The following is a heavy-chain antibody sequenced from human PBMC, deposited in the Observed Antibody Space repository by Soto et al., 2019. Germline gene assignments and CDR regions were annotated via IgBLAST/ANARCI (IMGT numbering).Heavy chain of an antibody. J-gene: IGHJ6*02. CDR1: GFTFSSYS. CDR3: AREIMVSAMVGYYYYGMDV. CDR2: ISSSSSTI. V-gene: IGHV3-48*02. Sequence: GGSLRLSCAASGFTFSSYSMNWVRQAPGKGLEWVSYISSSSSTIYYADSVKGRFTISRDNAKNSLYLQMNSLRDEDTAVYYCAREIMVSAMVGYYYYGMDVWGQGTTVTVSS. D-gene: IGHD5-18*01.